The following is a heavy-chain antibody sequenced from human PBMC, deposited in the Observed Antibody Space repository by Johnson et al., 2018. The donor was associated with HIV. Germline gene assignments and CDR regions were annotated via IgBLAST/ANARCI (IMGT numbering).Heavy chain of an antibody. D-gene: IGHD4-17*01. CDR3: ARGEYGDYGRDAFDV. CDR1: GFTFSSFA. Sequence: QVQLVESGGGVVQPGRSLRLSCAASGFTFSSFAIHWVRQAPGKGLEWVAVISYDGSNKYYEDSVKGRFTISRDNSKNTLYLQMNSLRAEDSAVYYCARGEYGDYGRDAFDVWGLGTMVTVSS. J-gene: IGHJ3*01. CDR2: ISYDGSNK. V-gene: IGHV3-30-3*01.